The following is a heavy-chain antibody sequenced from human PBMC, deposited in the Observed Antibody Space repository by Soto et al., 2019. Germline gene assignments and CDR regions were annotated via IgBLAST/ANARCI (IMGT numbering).Heavy chain of an antibody. D-gene: IGHD3-9*01. Sequence: QVQLQESGPGLVKPSQTLSLTCTVSGGSISSGGYYWSWIRQHPGKGLEWIGYIYYSGSTYYNPSLKRRVTISVDTSKNQFSLKLSSVTAADTAVYYCARSSIDDIFWLNWFDPWGQGTLVTVSS. CDR1: GGSISSGGYY. J-gene: IGHJ5*02. CDR2: IYYSGST. V-gene: IGHV4-31*03. CDR3: ARSSIDDIFWLNWFDP.